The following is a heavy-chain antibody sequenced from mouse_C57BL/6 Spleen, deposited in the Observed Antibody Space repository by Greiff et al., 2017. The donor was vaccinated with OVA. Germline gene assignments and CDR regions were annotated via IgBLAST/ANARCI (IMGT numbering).Heavy chain of an antibody. CDR2: INPNNGGT. CDR1: GYTFTDYN. D-gene: IGHD5-1*01. CDR3: ALGYLLSWFAC. J-gene: IGHJ3*01. Sequence: EVQLQQSGPELVKPGASVKMSCKASGYTFTDYNMHWVKQSHGKSLEWIGYINPNNGGTSYNQKFKGKATLTVNKSSSTAYMELRSLTSEDSAVYYCALGYLLSWFACWGQGTLVTVSA. V-gene: IGHV1-22*01.